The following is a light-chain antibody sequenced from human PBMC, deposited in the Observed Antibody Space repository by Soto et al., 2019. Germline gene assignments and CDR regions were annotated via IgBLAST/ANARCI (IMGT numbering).Light chain of an antibody. J-gene: IGKJ3*01. CDR2: GAS. V-gene: IGKV3-20*01. Sequence: EIVLTQSPGTLSLSPGERATLSCRASQSVSSSYLAWYQQKPGRAPRLLIYGASSRATGIPDRFSGGGSGTDFTLTISRLEPKDSAVYYCQQYGSSPPVTFGRGTKVDIK. CDR3: QQYGSSPPVT. CDR1: QSVSSSY.